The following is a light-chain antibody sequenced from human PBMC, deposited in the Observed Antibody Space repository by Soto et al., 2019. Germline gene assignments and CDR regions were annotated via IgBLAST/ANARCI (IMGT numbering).Light chain of an antibody. J-gene: IGKJ1*01. CDR2: GAS. CDR3: QQYSNWPRT. CDR1: QSVSSN. Sequence: EVVMTQSPATLSVSPGERATLSCRASQSVSSNLAWYQQNRGQAPRLLIYGASTRATGVPARFSGSGSGTEFTLTISSLQSEDFAVYYSQQYSNWPRTFGQGSKVEIK. V-gene: IGKV3-15*01.